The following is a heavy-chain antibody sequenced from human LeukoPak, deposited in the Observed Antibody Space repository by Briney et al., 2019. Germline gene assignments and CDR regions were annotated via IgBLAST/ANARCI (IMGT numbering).Heavy chain of an antibody. J-gene: IGHJ4*02. CDR2: ISSSSSYI. CDR3: ARGQTYSSGWYCDY. Sequence: GGSLRLSCAASEFSFSSYSMNWVRQAPGKGLEWVSSISSSSSYIYYADSVKGRFTISRDNAKNSLYLQMNSLRAEDTAVYYCARGQTYSSGWYCDYWGQGTLVTVSS. CDR1: EFSFSSYS. D-gene: IGHD6-19*01. V-gene: IGHV3-21*01.